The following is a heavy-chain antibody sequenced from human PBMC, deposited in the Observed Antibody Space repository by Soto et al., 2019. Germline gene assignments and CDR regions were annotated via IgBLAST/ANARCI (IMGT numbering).Heavy chain of an antibody. CDR2: VYSGSAT. CDR1: GFIVSDNY. Sequence: GGSLRLSCAASGFIVSDNYMNWVRQAPGKGLEWLSVVYSGSATYYADSVKGRFTISRDNSKNTVFLHMNSLRVEDTAVYYCARGKSGYLTFDFWGQGTQVTVSS. J-gene: IGHJ4*02. CDR3: ARGKSGYLTFDF. V-gene: IGHV3-53*01. D-gene: IGHD3-22*01.